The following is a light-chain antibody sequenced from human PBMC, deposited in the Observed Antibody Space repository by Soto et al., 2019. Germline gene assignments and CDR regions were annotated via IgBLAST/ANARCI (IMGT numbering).Light chain of an antibody. Sequence: DIRMTQSPATLSASVGDRVTITCRASQTIGGWLAWYQQKPGKAPKLLISEVSSLESGVPSRFSGSGSGTEFTLTISSLQPDDFATYYCQQYNSYSPGYTFGQGTKLEIK. V-gene: IGKV1-5*01. CDR1: QTIGGW. CDR2: EVS. CDR3: QQYNSYSPGYT. J-gene: IGKJ2*01.